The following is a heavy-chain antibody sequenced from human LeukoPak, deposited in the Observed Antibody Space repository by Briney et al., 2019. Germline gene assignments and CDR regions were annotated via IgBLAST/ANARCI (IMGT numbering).Heavy chain of an antibody. J-gene: IGHJ4*02. CDR2: ISSGATTL. D-gene: IGHD3-22*01. Sequence: GGSLRLSCTASGFTFSDFYMAWIRRSPGKGLEWLSYISSGATTLFYADSVKGRFTISRDNAKKTLYLQMNTLGVENTAIYYCARVRGSFDTSGYSPPSYFDDWGQGTLVTVSS. CDR3: ARVRGSFDTSGYSPPSYFDD. V-gene: IGHV3-11*04. CDR1: GFTFSDFY.